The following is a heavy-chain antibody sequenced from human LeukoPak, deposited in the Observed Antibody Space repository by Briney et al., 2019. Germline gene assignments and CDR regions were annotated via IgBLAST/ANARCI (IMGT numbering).Heavy chain of an antibody. CDR3: ARYGLPWFGTAPYYFDY. Sequence: PGGSLRLSCAASGFTFSRYWMHWVRHAPGKGLGWVSSISSSSSYIYYVDSVKGRFTISRDNAKNSLYLQTNSLRAEDTAVYYCARYGLPWFGTAPYYFDYWGQGTLVTVSS. J-gene: IGHJ4*02. D-gene: IGHD3-10*01. CDR1: GFTFSRYW. CDR2: ISSSSSYI. V-gene: IGHV3-21*01.